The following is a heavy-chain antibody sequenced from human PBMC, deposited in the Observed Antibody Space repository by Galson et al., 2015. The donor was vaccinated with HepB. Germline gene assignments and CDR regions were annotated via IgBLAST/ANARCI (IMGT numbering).Heavy chain of an antibody. J-gene: IGHJ6*03. V-gene: IGHV1-69*13. CDR1: GGTFSTYA. D-gene: IGHD4-17*01. CDR2: IIPVFGTT. Sequence: SVKVSCKASGGTFSTYAIGWVRQAPGQGLEWMGGIIPVFGTTNYAQKFQGRVTITADESSSTAYMEMSSLRSEDTAVYYCGRTTVTAHYYYMDVWGKGTTVIVSS. CDR3: GRTTVTAHYYYMDV.